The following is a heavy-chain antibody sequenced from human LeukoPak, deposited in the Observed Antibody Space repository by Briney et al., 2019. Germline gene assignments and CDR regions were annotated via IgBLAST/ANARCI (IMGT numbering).Heavy chain of an antibody. D-gene: IGHD2-2*01. Sequence: GGSLRLSCAASEFTFSSYSMNWVRQAPGKGLEWVSSISSSSTYIYYADSVKGRFTISRDNSKNTLYLQMNSLGAEDTAVYYCAKFLGYCSSTSCLGGFDPWGQGTLVTVSS. J-gene: IGHJ5*02. V-gene: IGHV3-21*04. CDR2: ISSSSTYI. CDR1: EFTFSSYS. CDR3: AKFLGYCSSTSCLGGFDP.